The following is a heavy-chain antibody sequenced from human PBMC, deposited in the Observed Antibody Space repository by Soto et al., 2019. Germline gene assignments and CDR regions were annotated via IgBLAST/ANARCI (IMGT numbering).Heavy chain of an antibody. CDR2: IYYSGIT. Sequence: SETLSLTCAVYGGSFSGYYWRWIRQPPGKGLEWIGYIYYSGITDYNPSLKSRVTISVDTSKNQFSLQLNSVTPEDTAVYYCARGELYSTRNWFEPWGQGTLVTVSS. J-gene: IGHJ5*02. CDR1: GGSFSGYY. V-gene: IGHV4-59*12. CDR3: ARGELYSTRNWFEP. D-gene: IGHD2-21*01.